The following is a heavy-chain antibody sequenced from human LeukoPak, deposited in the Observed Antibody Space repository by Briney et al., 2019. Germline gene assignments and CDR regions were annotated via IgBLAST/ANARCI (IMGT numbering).Heavy chain of an antibody. D-gene: IGHD3-9*01. CDR1: GGSFSGYY. CDR2: INHSGST. CDR3: ARFDILTGYSDY. J-gene: IGHJ4*02. Sequence: KPSETLSLTCAVYGGSFSGYYWSWIRQPPGKGLEWIGEINHSGSTNYNPSLKSRVTISVDTSKNQFSLKLSSVTAADTAVYYCARFDILTGYSDYWGQGTLVTVSS. V-gene: IGHV4-34*01.